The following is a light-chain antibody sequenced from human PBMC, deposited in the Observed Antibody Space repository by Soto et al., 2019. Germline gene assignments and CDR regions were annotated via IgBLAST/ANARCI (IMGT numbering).Light chain of an antibody. CDR2: GAS. Sequence: EIVLTQSPGTLSLSPWERATLSCRASQSVSSNLAWYQQKPGQAPRLLIYGASTRATGIPARFSGRGSGTEFTLTISSLQSEDFAVYYCQQYNDWPPVTFGGGTKVDIK. CDR3: QQYNDWPPVT. CDR1: QSVSSN. V-gene: IGKV3-15*01. J-gene: IGKJ4*01.